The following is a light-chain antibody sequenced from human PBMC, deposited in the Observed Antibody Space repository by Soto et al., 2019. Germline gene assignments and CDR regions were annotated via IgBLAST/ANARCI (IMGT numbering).Light chain of an antibody. Sequence: QSVLTPPPSTSCTPGHSVTISCTGSSSNIGTNTVNWYQQLPGAAPKLLIHSNYQRPSGVPDRFSGSKSGTSASLAISGLLSEDEADYYCAAWDDGLNSYVFGIGTKVTVL. CDR1: SSNIGTNT. CDR3: AAWDDGLNSYV. CDR2: SNY. J-gene: IGLJ1*01. V-gene: IGLV1-44*01.